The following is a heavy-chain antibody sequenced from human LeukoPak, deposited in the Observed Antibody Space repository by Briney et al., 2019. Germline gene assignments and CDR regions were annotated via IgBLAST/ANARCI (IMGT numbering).Heavy chain of an antibody. Sequence: KSSETLSLTCTVSGGSISSSSYYWGWIRQPPGKGLEWIGSIYHSGSTYYNPSLKSRVTISVDTSKNQFSLKLSSVTAADTAAYYCARGGYSYVFVGDRYYFDFWGQGTLVTVSS. CDR1: GGSISSSSYY. CDR3: ARGGYSYVFVGDRYYFDF. J-gene: IGHJ4*02. V-gene: IGHV4-39*01. D-gene: IGHD5-18*01. CDR2: IYHSGST.